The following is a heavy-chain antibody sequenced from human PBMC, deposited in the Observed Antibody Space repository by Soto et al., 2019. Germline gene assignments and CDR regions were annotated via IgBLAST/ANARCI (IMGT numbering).Heavy chain of an antibody. V-gene: IGHV1-46*01. CDR1: GGTFSSYA. J-gene: IGHJ5*02. Sequence: ASVKVSCKASGGTFSSYAISWVRQAPGQGLEWMGIINPSGGSTSYAQKFQGRVTMTRDTSTSTVYMELSSLRSEDTAVYYCARVPPLGYCSSTSCYTSRWFDPWGQGTLVTVSS. D-gene: IGHD2-2*02. CDR3: ARVPPLGYCSSTSCYTSRWFDP. CDR2: INPSGGST.